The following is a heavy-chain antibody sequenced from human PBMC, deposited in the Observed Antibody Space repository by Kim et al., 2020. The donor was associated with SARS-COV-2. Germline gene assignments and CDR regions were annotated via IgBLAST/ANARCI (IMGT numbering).Heavy chain of an antibody. Sequence: GGSLRLSCAASGFTFSNARMSWVRQAPGKGLEWVGRIKSKTDGGTTDYAAPVKGRFTISRDDSKNTLYLQMNSLKTEDTAVYYCCCKQWLANFDYWGQGTLVTVSS. J-gene: IGHJ4*02. CDR1: GFTFSNAR. CDR2: IKSKTDGGTT. CDR3: CCKQWLANFDY. D-gene: IGHD6-19*01. V-gene: IGHV3-15*01.